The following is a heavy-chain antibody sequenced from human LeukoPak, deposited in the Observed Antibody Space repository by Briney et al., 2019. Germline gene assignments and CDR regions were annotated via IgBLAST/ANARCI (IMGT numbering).Heavy chain of an antibody. Sequence: PGGSLRLSCAASGFTFSSYGMHWVRQAPGKGLEWVAVIWYGGSDKYYADSVKGRFTISRDNSKNTLYLQMNSLRAEDTAVYYCAKGGGKEGYYFDYWGQGTLVTVSS. J-gene: IGHJ4*02. CDR2: IWYGGSDK. D-gene: IGHD1-26*01. CDR3: AKGGGKEGYYFDY. V-gene: IGHV3-30*02. CDR1: GFTFSSYG.